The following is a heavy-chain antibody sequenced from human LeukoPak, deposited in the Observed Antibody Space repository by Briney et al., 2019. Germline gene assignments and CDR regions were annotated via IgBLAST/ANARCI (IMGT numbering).Heavy chain of an antibody. CDR3: ARLSAVPRGEFDY. CDR1: GYSFTSYW. J-gene: IGHJ4*02. V-gene: IGHV5-51*01. CDR2: IYPGYSDT. Sequence: GESLKISCKGSGYSFTSYWIGWVRQMPGKGLEWMGIIYPGYSDTRYSPSFQGQVTISADKSISTASLQWSSLKASDTAMYYCARLSAVPRGEFDYWGQGTLVTVSS. D-gene: IGHD3-16*01.